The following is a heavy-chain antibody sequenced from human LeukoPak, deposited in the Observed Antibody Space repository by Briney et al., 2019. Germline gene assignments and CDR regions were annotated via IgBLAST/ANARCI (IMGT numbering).Heavy chain of an antibody. CDR3: ATMKDYDFWSGYHSPFDY. Sequence: ASVKVCCKASGYTFTGYYMHWVRQAPGQGVEWMGWINPNSGGTNYAQKFQGRVTMTRDTSISTAYMELSRLRSDDTAVYYCATMKDYDFWSGYHSPFDYWGQGTLVTVSS. J-gene: IGHJ4*02. CDR2: INPNSGGT. D-gene: IGHD3-3*01. CDR1: GYTFTGYY. V-gene: IGHV1-2*02.